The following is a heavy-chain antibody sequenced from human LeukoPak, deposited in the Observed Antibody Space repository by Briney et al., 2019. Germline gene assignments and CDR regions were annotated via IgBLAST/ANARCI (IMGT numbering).Heavy chain of an antibody. J-gene: IGHJ4*02. V-gene: IGHV3-66*01. CDR1: GFTVSSNY. D-gene: IGHD3-22*01. CDR3: ARGGWSMIVAD. CDR2: IYSGGST. Sequence: PGGSLRLSCAASGFTVSSNYMSWVRQAPGKGLEWVSVIYSGGSTCYADSVKGRFTISRDNSKNTLYLQMNSLRAEDTAVYYCARGGWSMIVADWGQGTLVTVSS.